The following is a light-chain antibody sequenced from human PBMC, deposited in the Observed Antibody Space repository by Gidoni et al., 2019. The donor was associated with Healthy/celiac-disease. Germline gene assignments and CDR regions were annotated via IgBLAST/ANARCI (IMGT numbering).Light chain of an antibody. Sequence: SALTQRASVSGSPGQSITISCTGTSSDVGGYNYVSWYQQHPGKAPKLMIYEVSNRPSGVPDRFSGSKSGNTASLTISGLQAEDEADYYCSSYTSSRTRVFGGGTKLTVL. CDR2: EVS. V-gene: IGLV2-14*01. J-gene: IGLJ3*02. CDR1: SSDVGGYNY. CDR3: SSYTSSRTRV.